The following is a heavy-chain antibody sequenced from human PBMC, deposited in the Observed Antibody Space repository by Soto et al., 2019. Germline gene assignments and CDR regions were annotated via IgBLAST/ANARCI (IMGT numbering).Heavy chain of an antibody. CDR2: TYYRSRFFS. D-gene: IGHD6-6*01. J-gene: IGHJ4*02. CDR1: GDSVSSYSAA. CDR3: ARRSSSFRTIDY. V-gene: IGHV6-1*01. Sequence: SQTLSLTCAISGDSVSSYSAAWNWIRQSPSGGLEWLGRTYYRSRFFSDYAESVKSRIIINPDTSKNQFSLQLKSVTPEDTAVYYCARRSSSFRTIDYWGQGTLVTVSS.